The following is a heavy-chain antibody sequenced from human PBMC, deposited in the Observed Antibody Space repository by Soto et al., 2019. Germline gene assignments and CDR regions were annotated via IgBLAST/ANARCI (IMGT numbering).Heavy chain of an antibody. V-gene: IGHV4-59*01. D-gene: IGHD3-3*01. CDR3: ARDRGDFWSGYYTVNAFDI. CDR2: IYYSGST. J-gene: IGHJ3*02. CDR1: GGSISSYY. Sequence: SETLSLTCTVSGGSISSYYWSWIRQPPGKGLEWIGYIYYSGSTNYNPSLKSRVTISVDTSKNQFSLKLSSVTAADTAVYYCARDRGDFWSGYYTVNAFDIWGQGTMVTVSS.